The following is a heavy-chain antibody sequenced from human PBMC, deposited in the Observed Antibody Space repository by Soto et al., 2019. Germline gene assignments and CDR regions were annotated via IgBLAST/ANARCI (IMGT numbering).Heavy chain of an antibody. CDR2: ISSSSSYT. J-gene: IGHJ5*02. CDR3: ARDRAYYGSGKGYNWFDP. D-gene: IGHD3-10*01. V-gene: IGHV3-11*06. CDR1: GFTFSDYY. Sequence: QVQLVESGGGLVKPGGSLRLSCAASGFTFSDYYMSWIRQAPGKGLEWVSYISSSSSYTNYADSVKGRFTISRDNAKNSLYLQMNSLRAEDTAVYYCARDRAYYGSGKGYNWFDPWGQGTLVTVSS.